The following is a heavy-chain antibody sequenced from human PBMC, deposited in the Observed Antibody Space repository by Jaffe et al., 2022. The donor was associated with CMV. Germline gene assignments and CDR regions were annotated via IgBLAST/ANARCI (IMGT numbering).Heavy chain of an antibody. Sequence: QLQLQESGPGLVKPSETLSLTCTVSGGSISSSSYYWGWIRQPPGKGLEWIGSIYYSGSTYYNPSLKSRVTISVDTSKNQFSLKLSSVTAADTAVYYCALYSGFGELSDVDYWGQGTLVTVSS. CDR3: ALYSGFGELSDVDY. D-gene: IGHD3-10*01. J-gene: IGHJ4*02. V-gene: IGHV4-39*01. CDR2: IYYSGST. CDR1: GGSISSSSYY.